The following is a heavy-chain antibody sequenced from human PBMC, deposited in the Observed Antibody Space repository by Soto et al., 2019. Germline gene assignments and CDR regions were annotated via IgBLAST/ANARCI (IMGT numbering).Heavy chain of an antibody. V-gene: IGHV4-34*01. CDR1: GGSFSGYY. CDR3: ARSSLDYFRAFDI. J-gene: IGHJ3*02. CDR2: INHSGST. D-gene: IGHD4-17*01. Sequence: QVQLQQWGAGLLKPSETLSLTCAVYGGSFSGYYWSWIRQPPGKGLEWIGEINHSGSTNYNPSLKSRVTISVDTSKNQFSLKLSSVTAADTAVYYCARSSLDYFRAFDIWGQGTMVTVSS.